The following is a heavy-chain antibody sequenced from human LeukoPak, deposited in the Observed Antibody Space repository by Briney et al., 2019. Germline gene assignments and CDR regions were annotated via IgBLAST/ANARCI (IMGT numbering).Heavy chain of an antibody. D-gene: IGHD5-24*01. CDR2: INHSGST. CDR3: ARPQKAGYIPT. V-gene: IGHV4-34*01. CDR1: GGSFSGYY. Sequence: PSETLFLTCVVYGGSFSGYYWSWIRQPPGKGLEWIGEINHSGSTNYNPSLKSRVTISVDTSKNQFSLKLRSVTAADTAVYYCARPQKAGYIPTWGQGTLVTVSS. J-gene: IGHJ4*02.